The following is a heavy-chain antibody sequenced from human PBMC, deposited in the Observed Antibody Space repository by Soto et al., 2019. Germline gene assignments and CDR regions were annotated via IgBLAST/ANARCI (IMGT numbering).Heavy chain of an antibody. Sequence: SSETLSLTGTASGDSIGGVGYWSWIRQFPGRGLEWIGCISSSGSTYYNPALNNRISLSLDTSQNQFSLKLLSVTAADTAIYYCARSGVTGIVIPSHWFDPWGQGTLVTVSS. CDR2: ISSSGST. D-gene: IGHD2-21*02. CDR1: GDSIGGVGY. V-gene: IGHV4-31*03. CDR3: ARSGVTGIVIPSHWFDP. J-gene: IGHJ5*02.